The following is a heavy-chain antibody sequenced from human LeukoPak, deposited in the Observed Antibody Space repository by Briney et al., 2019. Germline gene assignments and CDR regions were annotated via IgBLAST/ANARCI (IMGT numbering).Heavy chain of an antibody. J-gene: IGHJ4*02. CDR1: GGSISSRTYY. Sequence: TSETLSLTCTVSGGSISSRTYYWSWIRQPAGKGLEWIGRIYTSGSTNYNPSLKSRVTISVDTSKNQFPLKLSSVTAADTAMYYCAKSGGYGLIDYWGQGTRVTVSS. D-gene: IGHD1-26*01. CDR2: IYTSGST. V-gene: IGHV4-61*02. CDR3: AKSGGYGLIDY.